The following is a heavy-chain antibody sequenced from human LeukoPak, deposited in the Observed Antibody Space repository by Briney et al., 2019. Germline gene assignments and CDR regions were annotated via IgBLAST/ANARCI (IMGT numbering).Heavy chain of an antibody. CDR2: ISSSSSYT. CDR3: ARSPSVTTIY. D-gene: IGHD4-17*01. V-gene: IGHV3-11*06. Sequence: GGSLRLSCAASGFTFSSYWMSWIRQAPGKGLEWISYISSSSSYTNYADSVKGRFTISRDNAKNSLYLQMNSLRAEDTAVYYCARSPSVTTIYWGQGTLVTVSS. CDR1: GFTFSSYW. J-gene: IGHJ4*02.